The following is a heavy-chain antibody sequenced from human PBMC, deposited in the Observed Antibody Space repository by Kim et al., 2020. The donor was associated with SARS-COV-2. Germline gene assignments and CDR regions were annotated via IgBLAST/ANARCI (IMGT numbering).Heavy chain of an antibody. CDR3: AREGSWMAVADDYYFDY. Sequence: GGSLRLSCAASGFTFSGYGMHWVRQAPGKGLEWVAVISYDGSNKYYADSVKGRFTISRDNSKNKLYLQMNSLRAEDTAVYYCAREGSWMAVADDYYFDYWAQGTLVTVSS. J-gene: IGHJ4*02. CDR2: ISYDGSNK. V-gene: IGHV3-33*05. D-gene: IGHD6-19*01. CDR1: GFTFSGYG.